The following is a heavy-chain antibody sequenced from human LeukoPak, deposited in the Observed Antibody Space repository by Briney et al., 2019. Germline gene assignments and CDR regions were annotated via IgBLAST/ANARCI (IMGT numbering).Heavy chain of an antibody. J-gene: IGHJ4*02. CDR1: GGTFSSYA. CDR2: IIPIFGTA. Sequence: SVKVSCKASGGTFSSYAISWVRQAPGQGLKWMGGIIPIFGTANYAQKFQGRVTITADKSTSTAYMELSSLRSEDTAVYYCARDLGYCSSTSCPGGFDYWGQGTLVTVSS. V-gene: IGHV1-69*06. D-gene: IGHD2-2*01. CDR3: ARDLGYCSSTSCPGGFDY.